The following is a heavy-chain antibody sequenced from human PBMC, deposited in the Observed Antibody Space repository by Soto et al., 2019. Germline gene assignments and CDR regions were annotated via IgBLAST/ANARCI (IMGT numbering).Heavy chain of an antibody. Sequence: GASVKVSCKASGYTFTSYGISWVRQAPGQGLEWMGWISAYNGNTNYAQKLQGRVTMTTDTSTSTAYMELRSLRSDDAAVYYCARRGYSGYDEDYYGMDVWGQGTTVTVSS. CDR1: GYTFTSYG. D-gene: IGHD5-12*01. CDR3: ARRGYSGYDEDYYGMDV. J-gene: IGHJ6*02. CDR2: ISAYNGNT. V-gene: IGHV1-18*01.